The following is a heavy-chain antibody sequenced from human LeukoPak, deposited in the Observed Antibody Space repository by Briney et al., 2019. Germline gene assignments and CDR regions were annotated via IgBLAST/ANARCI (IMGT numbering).Heavy chain of an antibody. D-gene: IGHD2-15*01. CDR3: ARETPRVAAIDY. Sequence: PGGSLRLSCAASGFTFSSYAMHWVRQAPGKGLEWVAVISYDGSNKYYADSVKGRFTISRDNSKNTLYLQMNSLRAEDTAVYYCARETPRVAAIDYWGQGTLVTVSS. CDR1: GFTFSSYA. V-gene: IGHV3-30-3*01. CDR2: ISYDGSNK. J-gene: IGHJ4*02.